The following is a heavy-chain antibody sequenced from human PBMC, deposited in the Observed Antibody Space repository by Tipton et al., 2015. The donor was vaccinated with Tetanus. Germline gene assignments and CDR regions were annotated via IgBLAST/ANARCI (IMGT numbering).Heavy chain of an antibody. CDR2: ISGSGGST. J-gene: IGHJ3*02. CDR1: GFTFSDYY. CDR3: VKDRAFDI. Sequence: SLRLSCAASGFTFSDYYMSWVRQAPGKGLEWVSAISGSGGSTYYADSVKGRFTISRDNAKNTLYLQMNSLRAEDTAVYYCVKDRAFDIWGQGTMVTVSS. V-gene: IGHV3-23*01.